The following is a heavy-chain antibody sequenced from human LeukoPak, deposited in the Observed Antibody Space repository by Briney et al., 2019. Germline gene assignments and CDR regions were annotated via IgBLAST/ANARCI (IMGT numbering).Heavy chain of an antibody. J-gene: IGHJ4*02. CDR3: ARDRAVAATNFDY. D-gene: IGHD2-15*01. V-gene: IGHV4-39*07. Sequence: PSETLSLTCTVSGGSISSSSYYWGWIRQPPGKGLEWIGSIYYSGSTYYNPSLKSRVTISVDTSKNQFSLKLSSVTAADTAVYYCARDRAVAATNFDYWGQGTLVTVSS. CDR2: IYYSGST. CDR1: GGSISSSSYY.